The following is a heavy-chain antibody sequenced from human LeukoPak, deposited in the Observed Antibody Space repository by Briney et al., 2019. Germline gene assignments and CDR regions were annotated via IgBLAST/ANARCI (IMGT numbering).Heavy chain of an antibody. CDR1: GFTFSSYS. Sequence: GGSLRLSCAASGFTFSSYSMNWVRQAPGKGLEWVSSISSSSSYIYYADSVKGRFTISRDNAKNSLYLQMNSLRAEDTAVYYCARASSSGREFDYWGQGTLVTVSS. J-gene: IGHJ4*02. V-gene: IGHV3-21*01. D-gene: IGHD6-19*01. CDR2: ISSSSSYI. CDR3: ARASSSGREFDY.